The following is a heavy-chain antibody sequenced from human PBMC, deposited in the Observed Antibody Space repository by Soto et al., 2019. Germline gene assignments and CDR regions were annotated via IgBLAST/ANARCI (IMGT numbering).Heavy chain of an antibody. V-gene: IGHV4-59*08. J-gene: IGHJ4*02. CDR2: LHFSGST. CDR3: ARQGSTVDTEGACDY. D-gene: IGHD5-18*01. CDR1: GASITSYS. Sequence: QVQLQESGSGLAKPSETLSLTCTVSGASITSYSWSWVRQSPGKGLGWIGCLHFSGSTNYTPSLKSRVTLSLYTSTSQFSLTLASVTAADTAVYYCARQGSTVDTEGACDYWGQGTQVTVSS.